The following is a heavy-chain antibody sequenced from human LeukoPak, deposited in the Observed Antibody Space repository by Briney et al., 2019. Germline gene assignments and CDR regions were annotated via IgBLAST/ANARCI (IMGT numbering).Heavy chain of an antibody. V-gene: IGHV1-69*06. D-gene: IGHD2-2*01. J-gene: IGHJ6*03. CDR2: IIPIFGTA. CDR3: ARAPIVVVPAAIYYYYYHMDV. Sequence: ASVKVSCKASGGTFSSYAISWVRQAPGQGLEWMGGIIPIFGTANYAQKFQGRVTITADKSTSTAYMELSSLRSEDTAVYYCARAPIVVVPAAIYYYYYHMDVWGKGTTVTVSS. CDR1: GGTFSSYA.